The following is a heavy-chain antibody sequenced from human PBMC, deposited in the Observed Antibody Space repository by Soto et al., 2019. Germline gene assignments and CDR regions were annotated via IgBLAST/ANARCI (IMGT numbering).Heavy chain of an antibody. CDR2: ISKDSGRAT. D-gene: IGHD5-12*01. Sequence: PWGSLRVSWAASGFIFRDWFMSWIRQAPGKGLEWISYISKDSGRATRYADSVKGRFTISRDNAKNSLFLQMNNLTVEDTAVYYCARRIVATETFDYWGQGTLVTVSS. CDR3: ARRIVATETFDY. V-gene: IGHV3-11*01. CDR1: GFIFRDWF. J-gene: IGHJ4*02.